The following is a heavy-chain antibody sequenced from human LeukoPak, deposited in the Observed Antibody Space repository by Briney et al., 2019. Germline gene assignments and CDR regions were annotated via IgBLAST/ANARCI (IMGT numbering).Heavy chain of an antibody. CDR1: GGSISSYY. Sequence: PSGTLSLTCAVSGGSISSYYWSWIRQPPGKGLEWIGYIYYSGSTNYNPSLKSRVTISVDTSKNQFSLKLSSVTAADTAVYYCARHALLWFGELPPYFDYWGQGTLVTVSS. J-gene: IGHJ4*02. D-gene: IGHD3-10*01. V-gene: IGHV4-59*08. CDR2: IYYSGST. CDR3: ARHALLWFGELPPYFDY.